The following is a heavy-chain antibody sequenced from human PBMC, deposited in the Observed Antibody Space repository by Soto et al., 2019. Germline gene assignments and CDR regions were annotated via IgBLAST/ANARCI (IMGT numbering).Heavy chain of an antibody. Sequence: EVQLVESGGGLVKPGGSLRLSCAASGFTFSNAWMNWVRQAPGKGLEWVGRIKSKTDGGTTDYAAPVKGRFTISRDDSKNTLYLQMNSLKTEDTAVYYCTTDEGSGSYYYYYYGMDVWGQGTTVTVSS. CDR2: IKSKTDGGTT. CDR1: GFTFSNAW. D-gene: IGHD3-10*01. CDR3: TTDEGSGSYYYYYYGMDV. V-gene: IGHV3-15*07. J-gene: IGHJ6*02.